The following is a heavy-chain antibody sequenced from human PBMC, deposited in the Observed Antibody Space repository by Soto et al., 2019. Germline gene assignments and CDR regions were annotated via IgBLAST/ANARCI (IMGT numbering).Heavy chain of an antibody. Sequence: EVQLLESGGGLVQPGGALRLSCAASGFTFSSYAMSWVRQAPGKGLEWVSAISGSGGSTYYADSVKGRFTISRDNSKNTLYLQMNSLRAEDTAVYYCAKEGESTGTIGAYYGMDVWGQGTTVTVSS. CDR1: GFTFSSYA. J-gene: IGHJ6*02. CDR3: AKEGESTGTIGAYYGMDV. V-gene: IGHV3-23*01. D-gene: IGHD1-1*01. CDR2: ISGSGGST.